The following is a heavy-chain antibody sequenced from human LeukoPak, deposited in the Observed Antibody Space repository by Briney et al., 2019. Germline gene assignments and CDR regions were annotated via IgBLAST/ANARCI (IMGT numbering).Heavy chain of an antibody. V-gene: IGHV3-74*01. J-gene: IGHJ6*03. CDR2: INSDESST. Sequence: PGGSLRLSCAASEFTFSSYWMHWVRQAPGKGLVWVSRINSDESSTTYADSVKGRFTISRDNAKNTLYLQMHSLRAEDTAVYYCARAKNYYDISGRSYYYYMDVWGKGTTVTVSS. CDR1: EFTFSSYW. CDR3: ARAKNYYDISGRSYYYYMDV. D-gene: IGHD3-22*01.